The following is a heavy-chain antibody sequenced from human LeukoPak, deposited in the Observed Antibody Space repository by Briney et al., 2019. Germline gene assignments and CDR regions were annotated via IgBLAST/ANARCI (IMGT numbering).Heavy chain of an antibody. CDR1: GGSFSGYY. CDR2: INHSGST. J-gene: IGHJ6*02. D-gene: IGHD6-13*01. V-gene: IGHV4-34*01. CDR3: ARGLPLAAAGTFYYYYGMDV. Sequence: PSKTLSLTCAVYGGSFSGYYWSWIRQPPGKGLEWIGEINHSGSTNYNPSLKSRVTISVDTSKNQFSLKLSSVTAADTAVYYCARGLPLAAAGTFYYYYGMDVWGQGTTVTVSS.